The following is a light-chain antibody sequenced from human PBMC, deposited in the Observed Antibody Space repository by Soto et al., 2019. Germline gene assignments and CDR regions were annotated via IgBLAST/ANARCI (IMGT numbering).Light chain of an antibody. CDR2: DAS. J-gene: IGKJ1*01. CDR1: QSISSW. V-gene: IGKV1-5*01. Sequence: DIQMPQSPSTLSASLGDRVTITCRASQSISSWLAWYQQKPGKAPKLLIYDASSLESGVPSRFSGSGSGTEFTLAISSLQPDDFATYYCQQYNSSPWTFGQGTKVDIK. CDR3: QQYNSSPWT.